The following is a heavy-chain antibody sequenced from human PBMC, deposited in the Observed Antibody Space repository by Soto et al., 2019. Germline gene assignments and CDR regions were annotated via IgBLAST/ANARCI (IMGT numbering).Heavy chain of an antibody. V-gene: IGHV4-59*01. D-gene: IGHD3-10*01. Sequence: QVQLQESGPGLVKPSETLSLTCTVSGDSISRYYWSWIRLSPGKGLEWIGYIYYSGETNYNPSVRSRVTIAGDTAKNPFSLTLSSVTAADTAVYYCARDQGGEFLKGSGMDVWGQGTTVTVSS. CDR1: GDSISRYY. CDR2: IYYSGET. CDR3: ARDQGGEFLKGSGMDV. J-gene: IGHJ6*02.